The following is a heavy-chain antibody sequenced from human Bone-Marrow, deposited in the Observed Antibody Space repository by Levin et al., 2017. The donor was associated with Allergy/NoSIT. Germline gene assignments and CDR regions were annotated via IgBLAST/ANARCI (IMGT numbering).Heavy chain of an antibody. CDR3: ARDEGEDGYNILDY. D-gene: IGHD5-24*01. Sequence: GESLKISCAASGFTFSSYAMHWVRQAPGKGLEWVAVISYDGSNKYYADSVKGRFTISRDNSKNTLYLQMNSLRAEDTAVYYCARDEGEDGYNILDYWGQGTLVTVSS. V-gene: IGHV3-30*04. J-gene: IGHJ4*02. CDR1: GFTFSSYA. CDR2: ISYDGSNK.